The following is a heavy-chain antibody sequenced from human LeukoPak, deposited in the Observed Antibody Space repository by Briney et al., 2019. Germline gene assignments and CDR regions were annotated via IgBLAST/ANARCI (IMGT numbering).Heavy chain of an antibody. CDR2: IIPIFGTA. J-gene: IGHJ5*02. Sequence: SVKVSCKXSGGTFSSYAISWVRQAPGQGLEWMGRIIPIFGTANYAQKFQGRVTITTDESTSTAYMELSSLRSEDTAVYYCARGRDYSSSLPPSWFDPWGQGTLVTVSS. V-gene: IGHV1-69*05. CDR1: GGTFSSYA. CDR3: ARGRDYSSSLPPSWFDP. D-gene: IGHD6-6*01.